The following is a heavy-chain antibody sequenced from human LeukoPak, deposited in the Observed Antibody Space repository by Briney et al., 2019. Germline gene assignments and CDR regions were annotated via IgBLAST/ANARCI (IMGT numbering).Heavy chain of an antibody. CDR3: ATSASGYSGYDYNY. J-gene: IGHJ4*02. V-gene: IGHV1-24*01. CDR2: FDPEDGET. CDR1: GYTLTELS. Sequence: ASVKVSCKVSGYTLTELSMHWVLQAPGKGLEWMGGFDPEDGETIYAQKFQGRVTMTEDTSTDTAYMELSSLRSEDTAVYYCATSASGYSGYDYNYWGQGTLVTVSS. D-gene: IGHD5-12*01.